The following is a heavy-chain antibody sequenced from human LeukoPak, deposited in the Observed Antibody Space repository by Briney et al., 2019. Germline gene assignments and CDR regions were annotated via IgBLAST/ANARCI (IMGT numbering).Heavy chain of an antibody. J-gene: IGHJ4*02. V-gene: IGHV4-34*01. Sequence: SETLSLTCAVYGGSFRGYYWSWIRQPPGKGLEWIGEINHSGSTNYNPSLKSRVTISVDTSKNQFSLKLSSVTAADTAVYYCARGRFYSFYGSGSYYKGGPFDYWGQGTLVTVSS. CDR1: GGSFRGYY. CDR2: INHSGST. D-gene: IGHD3-10*01. CDR3: ARGRFYSFYGSGSYYKGGPFDY.